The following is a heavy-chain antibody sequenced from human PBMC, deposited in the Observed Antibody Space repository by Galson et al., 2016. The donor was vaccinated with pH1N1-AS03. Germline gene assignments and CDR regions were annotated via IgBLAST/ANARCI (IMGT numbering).Heavy chain of an antibody. J-gene: IGHJ4*02. CDR1: GGTLSSYN. Sequence: SVKVSCKASGGTLSSYNIGWVRQAPGQRLEWMGGIIVIIGFATYSQKFQGRLTISRDESTSTAYMELSSLRSEDTALYYCARATAVGPPYFDYWGQGTVATISS. CDR2: IIVIIGFA. CDR3: ARATAVGPPYFDY. V-gene: IGHV1-69*16. D-gene: IGHD6-13*01.